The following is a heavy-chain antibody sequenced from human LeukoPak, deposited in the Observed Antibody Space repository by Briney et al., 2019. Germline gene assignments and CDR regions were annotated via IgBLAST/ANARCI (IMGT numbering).Heavy chain of an antibody. CDR1: GYSISSGYY. CDR2: IYHSGST. V-gene: IGHV4-38-2*02. Sequence: PSETLSLACTVSGYSISSGYYWGWIRQPPGKGLEWIGSIYHSGSTYYNPSLKSRVTISVDTSKNQFSLKLSSLTAADTAVYYCARANYFDYWGQGTLVTVSS. CDR3: ARANYFDY. J-gene: IGHJ4*02.